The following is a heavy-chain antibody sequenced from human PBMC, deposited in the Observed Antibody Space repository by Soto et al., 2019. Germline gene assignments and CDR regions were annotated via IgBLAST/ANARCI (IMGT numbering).Heavy chain of an antibody. CDR2: IIPIFGTA. V-gene: IGHV1-69*12. J-gene: IGHJ4*02. CDR1: GGTFSSYA. CDR3: ASHYDSSGYYSRGLDY. Sequence: QVQLVQSGAEVKKPGSSVKVSCKASGGTFSSYAISWVRQAPGQGLEWMGGIIPIFGTADYAQKFQGRATITADESTTTAYMGLSSLRSEATAVYYCASHYDSSGYYSRGLDYWGQGTLVTVSS. D-gene: IGHD3-22*01.